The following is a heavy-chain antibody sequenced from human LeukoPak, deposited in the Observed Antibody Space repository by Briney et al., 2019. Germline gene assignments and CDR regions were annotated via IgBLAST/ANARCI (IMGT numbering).Heavy chain of an antibody. Sequence: SCKASGGTFSSYAISWVRQAPGQGLEWISAINGGGGRTFYADSVKGRFTISRDNSKDTLYLQMNSLRAEDTALYYCAKGPLTEVAGTTWDYWGQGTLVTVSS. V-gene: IGHV3-23*01. CDR1: GGTFSSYA. CDR3: AKGPLTEVAGTTWDY. J-gene: IGHJ4*02. CDR2: INGGGGRT. D-gene: IGHD6-19*01.